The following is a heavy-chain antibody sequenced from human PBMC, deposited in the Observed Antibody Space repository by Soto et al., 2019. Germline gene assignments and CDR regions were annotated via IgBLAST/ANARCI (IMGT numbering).Heavy chain of an antibody. D-gene: IGHD3-10*01. CDR3: ARILLFSNRVVFYI. J-gene: IGHJ3*02. Sequence: SETLSLTCTVSGGSIRTYYWTRIRQPPGKGLEWIGHIYYSGSTNYNPSLKSRVTMSVDTSKSQFSLQLSSVTAADTAVYYCARILLFSNRVVFYIWAQGTTVPVSS. V-gene: IGHV4-59*01. CDR1: GGSIRTYY. CDR2: IYYSGST.